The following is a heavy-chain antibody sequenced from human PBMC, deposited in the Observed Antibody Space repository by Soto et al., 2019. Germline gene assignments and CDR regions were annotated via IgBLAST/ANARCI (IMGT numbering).Heavy chain of an antibody. CDR1: GFTFSNAW. CDR2: IKSKTDGGTT. J-gene: IGHJ4*02. Sequence: EVQLVESGGGLVKPGGSLRLSCAASGFTFSNAWMSWVRQAPGKGLEWVGRIKSKTDGGTTDYAAPVKGSFTISRDNSKNTLKQQMNILKTDDTAVYYCTTDVGYCTNGVCYLAFDYWGQGTMVTVSS. D-gene: IGHD2-8*01. CDR3: TTDVGYCTNGVCYLAFDY. V-gene: IGHV3-15*01.